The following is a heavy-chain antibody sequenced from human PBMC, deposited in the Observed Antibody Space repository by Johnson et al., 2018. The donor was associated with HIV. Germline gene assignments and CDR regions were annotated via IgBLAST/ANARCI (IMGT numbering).Heavy chain of an antibody. CDR2: IKQDGSEK. CDR3: ARGWQQRAFDI. Sequence: VHLVESGGGLVQPGGSLRLSCAASGFTFSRYWMSWVRQAPGKGLEWVANIKQDGSEKYYVDSVKGSFTISRDNAKNSLYLQMNSLRAEDTAVYYCARGWQQRAFDIWGQGTMVTVSS. V-gene: IGHV3-7*03. D-gene: IGHD6-13*01. CDR1: GFTFSRYW. J-gene: IGHJ3*02.